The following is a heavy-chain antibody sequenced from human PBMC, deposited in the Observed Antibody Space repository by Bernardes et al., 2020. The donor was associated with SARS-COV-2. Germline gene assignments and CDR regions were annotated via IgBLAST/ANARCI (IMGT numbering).Heavy chain of an antibody. Sequence: GGSLRLSCAASGFTVSSNYMSWVRQAPGKGLEWVSVIYSGGSTYYADSVKGRFTISRDNSKNTLYLQMNSLRAEDTAVYYCARFGWSYQQAMGAFDIWGQGTMVTVSS. V-gene: IGHV3-53*01. D-gene: IGHD2-2*01. J-gene: IGHJ3*02. CDR2: IYSGGST. CDR1: GFTVSSNY. CDR3: ARFGWSYQQAMGAFDI.